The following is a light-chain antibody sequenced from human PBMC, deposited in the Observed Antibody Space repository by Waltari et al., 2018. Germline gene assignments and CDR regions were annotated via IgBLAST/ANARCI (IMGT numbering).Light chain of an antibody. J-gene: IGKJ4*01. CDR1: QSVSSY. V-gene: IGKV3-11*01. Sequence: IVLPQSPATLSLSPGERATLSCRASQSVSSYLAWYQRKPGQAPRLLIYDASNRATGIPARFSGSGFGTDFTLTISSLEPEDFAVYYCQQRSNWLTFGGGTKVEIK. CDR3: QQRSNWLT. CDR2: DAS.